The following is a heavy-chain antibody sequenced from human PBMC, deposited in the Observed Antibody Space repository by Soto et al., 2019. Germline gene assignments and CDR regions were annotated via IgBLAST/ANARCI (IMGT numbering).Heavy chain of an antibody. J-gene: IGHJ4*02. CDR1: GFTFSSYA. V-gene: IGHV3-15*01. D-gene: IGHD5-12*01. CDR2: IKSKTDGGTT. Sequence: GGSLRLSCAASGFTFSSYAMHWVRQAPGKGLEWVGRIKSKTDGGTTDYAAPVKGRFTISRDDSKNTLYLQMNSLKTEDTAVYYCTTDYVEMATITMDYWGQGTLVTVSS. CDR3: TTDYVEMATITMDY.